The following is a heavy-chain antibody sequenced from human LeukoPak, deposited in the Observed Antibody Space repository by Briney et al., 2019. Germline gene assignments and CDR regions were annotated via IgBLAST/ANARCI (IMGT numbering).Heavy chain of an antibody. CDR1: GYTFTGYY. CDR3: ARGGSVGAGNAFDI. D-gene: IGHD1-26*01. J-gene: IGHJ3*02. Sequence: GASAKVSCKASGYTFTGYYMHWVRQAPGQGLEWMGWINPNSGGTNYAQKFQGRVTMTRDTSISTAYMELSRLRSDDTAVYYCARGGSVGAGNAFDIWGQGTMVTVSS. CDR2: INPNSGGT. V-gene: IGHV1-2*02.